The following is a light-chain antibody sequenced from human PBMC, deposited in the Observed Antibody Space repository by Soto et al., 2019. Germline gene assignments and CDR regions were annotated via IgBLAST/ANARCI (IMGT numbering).Light chain of an antibody. J-gene: IGKJ4*01. CDR1: QDIRNY. CDR3: QHYDHLPPLS. V-gene: IGKV1-33*01. Sequence: DLQMTQSPSSLSASVGDRVTITCQASQDIRNYLNWYQQKPGKAPNLLIYDASNLRAGVPSRFNGSGSGTEFTFPISSLQPEDIATYYCQHYDHLPPLSFGGGTKVEIK. CDR2: DAS.